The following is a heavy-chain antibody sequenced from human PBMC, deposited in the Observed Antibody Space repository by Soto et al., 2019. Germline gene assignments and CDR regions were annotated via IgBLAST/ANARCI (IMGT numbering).Heavy chain of an antibody. CDR2: FFISGNT. V-gene: IGHV4-39*01. Sequence: PSEILSLTCTVSSASISSSSHTWGWIRQPPGKGLEWIGSFFISGNTYYNPSVKSRVTISVDTSKNQFSLKLSSVTAADTAVSFCARRHGLDIDAYYWGQGILVTVSS. CDR1: SASISSSSHT. J-gene: IGHJ4*02. D-gene: IGHD3-10*01. CDR3: ARRHGLDIDAYY.